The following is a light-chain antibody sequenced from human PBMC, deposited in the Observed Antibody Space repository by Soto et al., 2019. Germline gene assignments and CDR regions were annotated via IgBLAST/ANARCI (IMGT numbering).Light chain of an antibody. CDR3: QQYGSTPST. V-gene: IGKV3-20*01. J-gene: IGKJ4*01. CDR1: QSVSSSY. Sequence: EIVLTQSPGTLSLSPGERATLSCRASQSVSSSYLAWYQQKPGRAPRLLIYAASSRATGIPVRFSGSGSGTDFTLTISRLEPEDFAVYYCQQYGSTPSTFGGGTKVEIK. CDR2: AAS.